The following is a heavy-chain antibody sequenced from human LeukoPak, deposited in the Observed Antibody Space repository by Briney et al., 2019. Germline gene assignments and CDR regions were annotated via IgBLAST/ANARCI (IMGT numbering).Heavy chain of an antibody. CDR2: ISSSSSYI. Sequence: GGSLRLSCAASGFTFDDYGMSWVRQAPGKGLEWVSSISSSSSYIYYADSVKGRFTISRDNAKNSLYLQMNSLRAEDTAVYYCALVRGVIMHDYWGQGTLVTVSS. CDR1: GFTFDDYG. D-gene: IGHD3-10*01. V-gene: IGHV3-21*01. J-gene: IGHJ4*02. CDR3: ALVRGVIMHDY.